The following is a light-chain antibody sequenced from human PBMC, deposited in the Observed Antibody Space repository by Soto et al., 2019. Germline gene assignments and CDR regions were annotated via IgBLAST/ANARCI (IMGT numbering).Light chain of an antibody. V-gene: IGKV1-39*01. Sequence: PYPSAFLSDPVHNTCRASQSISRYLNWYQQKPGKAPKLLIYTAPSLQSGVPSRFSGSGSGTDFTLTISNLQPEDFATYYSQQSDSTPQTSGQGTKVDI. CDR1: QSISRY. J-gene: IGKJ1*01. CDR3: QQSDSTPQT. CDR2: TAP.